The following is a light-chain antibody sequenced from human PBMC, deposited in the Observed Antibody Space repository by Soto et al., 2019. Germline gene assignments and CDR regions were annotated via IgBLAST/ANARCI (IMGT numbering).Light chain of an antibody. Sequence: DIQMTQSPSTVSAYVGDSVTITCRASQSITTWLAWYQQRPGKAPKLLIYDVSSLQSVVPSRFSGSGSGTEFTLTISSLQSDDFATYFCQHYKMYSPWTFGQGTKVEIK. CDR1: QSITTW. J-gene: IGKJ1*01. CDR2: DVS. V-gene: IGKV1-5*01. CDR3: QHYKMYSPWT.